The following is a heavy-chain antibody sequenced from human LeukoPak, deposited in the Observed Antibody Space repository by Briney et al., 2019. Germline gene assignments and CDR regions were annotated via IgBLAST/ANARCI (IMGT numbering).Heavy chain of an antibody. CDR2: INPSGGST. CDR3: AREGPVRLWSPRDYYMDV. V-gene: IGHV1-46*01. CDR1: GYTFTSYY. D-gene: IGHD3-10*01. Sequence: PKASVKVSCKASGYTFTSYYMHWVRQAPGQGLEWMGIINPSGGSTNYAQKFQGRVTITADESTSTAYMELSSLRSEDTAVYYCAREGPVRLWSPRDYYMDVWGKGTTVTVSS. J-gene: IGHJ6*03.